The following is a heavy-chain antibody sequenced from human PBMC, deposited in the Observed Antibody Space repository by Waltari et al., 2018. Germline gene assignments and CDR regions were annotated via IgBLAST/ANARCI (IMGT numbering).Heavy chain of an antibody. CDR3: AAYSGISSSFEY. CDR2: ISGDGAAS. V-gene: IGHV3-23*01. D-gene: IGHD3-10*01. Sequence: VQLLEAGGGLVQPGGSLRLSCAASGVTFSTYGLHRVRQAPGKGLEWVSAISGDGAASFYGDSVKGRFTISRDNSESTLRLQMHSLRTEDTAIYFCAAYSGISSSFEYWGQGTLVTVSS. CDR1: GVTFSTYG. J-gene: IGHJ4*02.